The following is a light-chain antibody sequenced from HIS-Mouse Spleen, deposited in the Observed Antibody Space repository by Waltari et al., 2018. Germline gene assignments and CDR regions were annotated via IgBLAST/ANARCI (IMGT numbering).Light chain of an antibody. CDR2: DTS. Sequence: QAVVTQEPSLTVSPGGTVTLTCRSSTAAVTSVHYPYWFQQKPGPAPRTLIYDTSNKHSWTPARFSGSLLGGKAALTLAGAQPEDEAEYYCLLSYSGARVFGGGTKLTVL. V-gene: IGLV7-46*01. CDR1: TAAVTSVHY. J-gene: IGLJ3*02. CDR3: LLSYSGARV.